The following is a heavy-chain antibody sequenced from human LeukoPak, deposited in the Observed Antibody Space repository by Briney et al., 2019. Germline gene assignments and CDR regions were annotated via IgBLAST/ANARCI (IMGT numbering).Heavy chain of an antibody. D-gene: IGHD2/OR15-2a*01. CDR3: VRHISTNTGYFDS. Sequence: SSETLSLTCTVSGASINSHSYYWGWIRQAPGKGLEWIGSVYYDGTSYSNPSLKSRAAAFVDTSRDQFSLDLSFVTAADTALYYCVRHISTNTGYFDSCGQGILVSVSS. CDR1: GASINSHSYY. V-gene: IGHV4-39*01. CDR2: VYYDGTS. J-gene: IGHJ4*02.